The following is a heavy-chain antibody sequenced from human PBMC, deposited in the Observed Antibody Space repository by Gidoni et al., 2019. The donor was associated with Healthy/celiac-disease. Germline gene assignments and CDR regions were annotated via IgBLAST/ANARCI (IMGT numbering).Heavy chain of an antibody. Sequence: QVQLQESGPGLVKPSGTLSLPCAVSGGSSSSSNWWSWVRQPPGKGLGCIGEIYHSGSTHYNPSLKSRVTISVDKSKNQFSLKLSSVTAADTAVYYCARARIAVAGRVGIDYWGQGTLVTVSS. V-gene: IGHV4-4*02. D-gene: IGHD6-19*01. CDR3: ARARIAVAGRVGIDY. CDR2: IYHSGST. CDR1: GGSSSSSNW. J-gene: IGHJ4*02.